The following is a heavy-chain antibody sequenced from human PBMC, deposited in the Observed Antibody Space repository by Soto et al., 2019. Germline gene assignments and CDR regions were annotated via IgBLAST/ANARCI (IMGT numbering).Heavy chain of an antibody. CDR2: ISAYNGNT. V-gene: IGHV1-18*04. Sequence: GASVKVSCKASGYTCTSYGISWVLQAPGQGREWMGWISAYNGNTNYAQKLQGRVTMTTDTSTSTAYMELRSLRSDDTAVYYCAIFWSGGNWFDPWGQGTLVTVSS. D-gene: IGHD3-3*01. CDR1: GYTCTSYG. J-gene: IGHJ5*02. CDR3: AIFWSGGNWFDP.